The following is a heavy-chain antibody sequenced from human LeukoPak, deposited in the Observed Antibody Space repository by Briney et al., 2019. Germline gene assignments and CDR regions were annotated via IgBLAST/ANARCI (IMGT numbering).Heavy chain of an antibody. CDR1: GGSISSGGYY. J-gene: IGHJ4*02. Sequence: SQTLSLTCTVSGGSISSGGYYWSWIRQHPGKGLEWIGYIYYSGSTNYNPSLKSRVTISVDTSKNQFSLKLSSVTAADTAVYYCARVGRPYYYDSSGSDAFDYWGQGTLVTVSS. D-gene: IGHD3-22*01. CDR3: ARVGRPYYYDSSGSDAFDY. V-gene: IGHV4-31*03. CDR2: IYYSGST.